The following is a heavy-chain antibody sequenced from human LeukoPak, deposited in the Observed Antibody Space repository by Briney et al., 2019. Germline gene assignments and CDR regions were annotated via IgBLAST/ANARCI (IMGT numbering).Heavy chain of an antibody. CDR1: GYTFTGYY. D-gene: IGHD6-6*01. J-gene: IGHJ4*02. Sequence: GASVKVSCKASGYTFTGYYMHWVRQAPGQGLEWMGWINPNSGGTNYAQKFQGWVTMTRDTSTSTVYMELSSLRSEDTAVYYCARDTSSSAIDYWGQGTLVTVSS. CDR2: INPNSGGT. V-gene: IGHV1-2*04. CDR3: ARDTSSSAIDY.